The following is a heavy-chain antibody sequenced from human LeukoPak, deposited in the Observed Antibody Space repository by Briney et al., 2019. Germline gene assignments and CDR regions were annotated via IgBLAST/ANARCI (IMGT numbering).Heavy chain of an antibody. J-gene: IGHJ3*02. Sequence: GGSLRLSCEASGFTFSGYWMSWGRHAPGKGLGWVSDICGSGGRTYYATSVKGRFTISRDNSKNTLYLQMNSLRAEDTAVYYCAKRISGDSSGYYYRNDAFDIWGQGTMVTVSS. CDR3: AKRISGDSSGYYYRNDAFDI. D-gene: IGHD3-22*01. V-gene: IGHV3-23*01. CDR2: ICGSGGRT. CDR1: GFTFSGYW.